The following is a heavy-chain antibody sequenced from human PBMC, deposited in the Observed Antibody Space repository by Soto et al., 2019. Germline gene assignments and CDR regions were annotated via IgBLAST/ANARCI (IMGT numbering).Heavy chain of an antibody. CDR2: IIPIFGTA. Sequence: GASVKVSCKASGGTFSSYAISWVRQAPGQGLEWMGGIIPIFGTANYAQKFQGRVTITADESTSTAYMELSSLRSEDTAVYYCAGRIVGYDSSGYSYPGEFDYWGQGTLVTVSS. D-gene: IGHD3-22*01. J-gene: IGHJ4*02. V-gene: IGHV1-69*13. CDR1: GGTFSSYA. CDR3: AGRIVGYDSSGYSYPGEFDY.